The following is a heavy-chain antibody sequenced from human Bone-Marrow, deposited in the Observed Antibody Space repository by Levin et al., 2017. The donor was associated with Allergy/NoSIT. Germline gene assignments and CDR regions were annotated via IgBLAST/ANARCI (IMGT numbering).Heavy chain of an antibody. Sequence: GASVKVSCKSSGLTFTDNHLHWVRQAPGQGLEWMGVINYNTGGTVVAQNFQGRVTLTRDTSITTVYMDLITLISDDTAVYYCAWEPRITKWFGHWGQGTLVIVSS. CDR2: INYNTGGT. J-gene: IGHJ5*02. V-gene: IGHV1-2*02. CDR3: AWEPRITKWFGH. D-gene: IGHD3-3*01. CDR1: GLTFTDNH.